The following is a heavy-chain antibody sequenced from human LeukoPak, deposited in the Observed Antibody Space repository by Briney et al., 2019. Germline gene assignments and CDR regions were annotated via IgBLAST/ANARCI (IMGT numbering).Heavy chain of an antibody. CDR1: GFTFSSYA. J-gene: IGHJ5*02. Sequence: GGSLRLSCAASGFTFSSYAMSWVRQAPGKGLEWVSASSGGSTYYADSVKGRFTISRDNSKNTLYLQMNSLRAEETAVYYCAKDPVLSRPLGWFDPWGQGTLVTVSS. V-gene: IGHV3-23*01. CDR3: AKDPVLSRPLGWFDP. D-gene: IGHD1-14*01. CDR2: SSGGST.